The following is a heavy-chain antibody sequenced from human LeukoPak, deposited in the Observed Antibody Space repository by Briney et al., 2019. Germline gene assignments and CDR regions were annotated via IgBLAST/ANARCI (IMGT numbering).Heavy chain of an antibody. Sequence: ASVKVSCKASGGTFSSYAISWVRQAPGQGLEWMGGIIPIFGTANYAQKFQGRVTITADKSTSAAYMELSSLRSEDTAVYYCASLPGIEYGDYFDYWGQGTLVTVSS. V-gene: IGHV1-69*06. CDR3: ASLPGIEYGDYFDY. CDR2: IIPIFGTA. J-gene: IGHJ4*02. D-gene: IGHD4-17*01. CDR1: GGTFSSYA.